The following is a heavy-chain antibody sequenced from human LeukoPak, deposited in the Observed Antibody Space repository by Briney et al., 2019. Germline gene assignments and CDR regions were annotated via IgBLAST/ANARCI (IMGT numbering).Heavy chain of an antibody. J-gene: IGHJ4*02. CDR1: GFPFSSYW. CDR3: ARDYLDY. V-gene: IGHV3-7*01. CDR2: IKQDGSKK. D-gene: IGHD3-16*02. Sequence: GGSLRLSCVASGFPFSSYWMTWVRQAPGKGLEWVANIKQDGSKKSYVDSVKGRFPISRDNAKNSLYLQMNSLRAEDTAVYYCARDYLDYWGQGTLVTVSS.